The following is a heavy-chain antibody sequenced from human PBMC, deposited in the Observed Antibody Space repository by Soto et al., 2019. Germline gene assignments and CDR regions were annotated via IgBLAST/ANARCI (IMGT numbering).Heavy chain of an antibody. CDR2: ITPIVGRT. CDR1: GGTFNSYS. J-gene: IGHJ5*02. Sequence: QVQLEQSGTDVKKPGSSVKVSCTASGGTFNSYSINWVRQAPGQGLEWMGGITPIVGRTNYAQQFQDRVTITADESTNTAYMELSAMTSDGTAVSYCARVPGIVLVPTHHPIGASFDRGCEGALVTVSS. V-gene: IGHV1-69*01. CDR3: ARVPGIVLVPTHHPIGASFDR. D-gene: IGHD2-8*02.